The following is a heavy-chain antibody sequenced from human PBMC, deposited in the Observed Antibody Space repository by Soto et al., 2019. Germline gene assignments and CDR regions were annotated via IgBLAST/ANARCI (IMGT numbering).Heavy chain of an antibody. Sequence: GGSLRLSCAASGVNFRSYGMHWVRQAPGKGLEWVAVIWYDGSNKYYADSVKGRFTISRDNSKNTLYLQMNSLRAEDTAVYYCASSGYCSSTSCYADYYYYMDVWGKGTTVTVSS. V-gene: IGHV3-33*08. J-gene: IGHJ6*03. CDR3: ASSGYCSSTSCYADYYYYMDV. D-gene: IGHD2-2*03. CDR2: IWYDGSNK. CDR1: GVNFRSYG.